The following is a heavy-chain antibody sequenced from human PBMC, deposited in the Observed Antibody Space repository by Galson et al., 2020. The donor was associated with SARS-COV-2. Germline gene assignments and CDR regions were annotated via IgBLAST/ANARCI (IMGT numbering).Heavy chain of an antibody. CDR3: ARDYGSGWLLGDY. V-gene: IGHV3-21*01. J-gene: IGHJ4*02. CDR2: ISSSSSYI. D-gene: IGHD6-19*01. CDR1: GFTFSSYS. Sequence: GGSLRLSCAASGFTFSSYSMNWVRQAPGKGLECVSSISSSSSYIYYADSVKGRFTISRDNAKNSLYLQMNSLRAEDTAVYYCARDYGSGWLLGDYWGQGTLVTVSS.